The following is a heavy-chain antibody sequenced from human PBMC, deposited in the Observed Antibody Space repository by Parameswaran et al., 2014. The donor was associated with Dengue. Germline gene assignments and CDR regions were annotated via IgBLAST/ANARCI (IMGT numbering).Heavy chain of an antibody. Sequence: VRQAPGKGLEWVANIKQDGSEKYYVDSVKGRFTISRDNAKNSLYLQMNSLRAEDTAVYYCARDLSYSSPPWGGYGMDVWGQGTTVTVSS. D-gene: IGHD6-13*01. CDR3: ARDLSYSSPPWGGYGMDV. V-gene: IGHV3-7*01. CDR2: IKQDGSEK. J-gene: IGHJ6*02.